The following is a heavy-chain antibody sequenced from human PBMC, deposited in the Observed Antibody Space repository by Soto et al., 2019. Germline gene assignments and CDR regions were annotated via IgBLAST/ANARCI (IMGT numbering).Heavy chain of an antibody. Sequence: PVGSLRLSCAASGFTCDDYGMSWVRQAPGKGLEWVSGINWNGGSTGYADSVKGRFTISRDNAKNSLYLQMNSLRAEDTALYYCAREVTIFGVVIIAGMDVWGQGTTVTVSS. CDR3: AREVTIFGVVIIAGMDV. D-gene: IGHD3-3*01. CDR2: INWNGGST. CDR1: GFTCDDYG. J-gene: IGHJ6*02. V-gene: IGHV3-20*04.